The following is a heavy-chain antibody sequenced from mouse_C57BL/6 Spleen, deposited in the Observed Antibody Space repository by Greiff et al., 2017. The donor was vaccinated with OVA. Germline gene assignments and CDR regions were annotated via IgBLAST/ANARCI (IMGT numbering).Heavy chain of an antibody. D-gene: IGHD1-1*02. CDR1: GYTFTSYW. Sequence: QVQLQQPGAELVRPGSSVKLSCKASGYTFTSYWMDWVKQRPGQGLEWIGNIYPSDSETHYNQKFKDKATLTVDKSSSTAYMQLSSLTSEDSAVYYCARGVVLYYFDYWGQGTTLTVSS. J-gene: IGHJ2*01. V-gene: IGHV1-61*01. CDR2: IYPSDSET. CDR3: ARGVVLYYFDY.